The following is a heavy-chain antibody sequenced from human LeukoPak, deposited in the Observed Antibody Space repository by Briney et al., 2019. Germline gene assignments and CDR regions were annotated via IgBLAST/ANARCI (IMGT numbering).Heavy chain of an antibody. CDR2: INPNSGGT. CDR3: ARDNLEASWGSPGDY. Sequence: ASVKVSCKASGYTFTVYYLHWVRQAPGQGLEWMGWINPNSGGTNCAQKFQGRVTLTRDTSMSTAYMEISRLTSDDTAVYYCARDNLEASWGSPGDYWGQGTLVTVSS. J-gene: IGHJ4*02. V-gene: IGHV1-2*02. CDR1: GYTFTVYY. D-gene: IGHD2-2*01.